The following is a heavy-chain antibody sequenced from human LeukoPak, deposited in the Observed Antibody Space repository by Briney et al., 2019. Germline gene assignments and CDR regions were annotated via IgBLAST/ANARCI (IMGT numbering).Heavy chain of an antibody. CDR3: ARMGSGWYYFDY. J-gene: IGHJ4*02. Sequence: GGSLRLSCAASGFTFGIYWMSWVRQAPGKGLEWVANIKQDGSEKYYVDSVKGRFTISRDNAKNSLYLQMNSLRAEDTAVYYCARMGSGWYYFDYWGQGTLVTVSS. D-gene: IGHD6-19*01. V-gene: IGHV3-7*04. CDR1: GFTFGIYW. CDR2: IKQDGSEK.